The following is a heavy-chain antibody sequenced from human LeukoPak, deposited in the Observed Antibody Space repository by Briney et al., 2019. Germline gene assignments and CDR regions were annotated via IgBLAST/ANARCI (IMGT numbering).Heavy chain of an antibody. J-gene: IGHJ4*02. V-gene: IGHV3-7*01. Sequence: GGSLRLSCAASKFTFNRYWMSWVRQVPGKGLEWVASLKEDGSEKDYVDSVKGRFTISRDNAKNSLHLQMNNLRAEDTAVYYCARDGDMACFDYWGQGTLVTVSS. CDR1: KFTFNRYW. D-gene: IGHD2-15*01. CDR3: ARDGDMACFDY. CDR2: LKEDGSEK.